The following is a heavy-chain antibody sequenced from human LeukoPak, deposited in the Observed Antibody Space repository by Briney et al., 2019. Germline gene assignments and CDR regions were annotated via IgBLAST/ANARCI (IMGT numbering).Heavy chain of an antibody. Sequence: SETLSLTCAVYGGSLSGYYWSWIRQPPGKGLEWIGEINHSGSTNYNPSLKSRVTISVDTSKNQFSLKLSSVTAADTAVYYCARLRRGWFDPWGQGTLVTVSS. V-gene: IGHV4-34*01. D-gene: IGHD3-16*01. CDR2: INHSGST. CDR3: ARLRRGWFDP. CDR1: GGSLSGYY. J-gene: IGHJ5*02.